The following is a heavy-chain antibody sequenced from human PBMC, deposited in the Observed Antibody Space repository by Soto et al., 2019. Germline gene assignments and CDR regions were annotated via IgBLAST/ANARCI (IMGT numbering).Heavy chain of an antibody. V-gene: IGHV3-72*01. D-gene: IGHD1-26*01. CDR3: ARRRLVGGTTRGRYFEY. CDR2: IKNKANSYST. Sequence: EVQLVESGGGLVQPGGSLRLSCAASGFTFSEHYMDWVRQAPGQGLEWIGRIKNKANSYSTEYATSVQGRFTISRDDSKTSLYHQMHGPKTDDSAVYDCARRRLVGGTTRGRYFEYWGQGTLVTVSS. J-gene: IGHJ4*02. CDR1: GFTFSEHY.